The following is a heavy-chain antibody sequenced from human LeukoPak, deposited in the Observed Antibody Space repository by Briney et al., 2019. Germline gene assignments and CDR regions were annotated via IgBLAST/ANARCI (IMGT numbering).Heavy chain of an antibody. Sequence: SETLSLTCAVYGGSFSGYLWSWIRQPPGKGLEWIGEINHSGSTNYNPSLKSRVTISVDTSKNQFSLKLSSVTAADTAVYYCARGGARFWSGYLPLDYWGQGTLVTVSS. V-gene: IGHV4-34*01. CDR1: GGSFSGYL. CDR3: ARGGARFWSGYLPLDY. CDR2: INHSGST. D-gene: IGHD3-3*01. J-gene: IGHJ4*02.